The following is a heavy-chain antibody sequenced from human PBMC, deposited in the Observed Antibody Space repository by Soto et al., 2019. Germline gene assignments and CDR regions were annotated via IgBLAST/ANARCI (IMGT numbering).Heavy chain of an antibody. J-gene: IGHJ4*02. D-gene: IGHD2-21*02. CDR1: GGTFRSNT. CDR2: IIPIYGTT. CDR3: ARATVTALTD. Sequence: QVPLVQSGAEVKKAGSSVKVSCKASGGTFRSNTISWVRQVPGQGLEWMGGIIPIYGTTNYAQKFQGRLTITADKSTSTAYMELSSLRSEDTAVFYCARATVTALTDWGQGTQVTVSS. V-gene: IGHV1-69*06.